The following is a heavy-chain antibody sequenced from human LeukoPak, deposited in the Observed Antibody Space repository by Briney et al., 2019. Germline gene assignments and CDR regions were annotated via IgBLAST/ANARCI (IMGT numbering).Heavy chain of an antibody. D-gene: IGHD5-12*01. CDR1: GFTFRSYS. CDR3: AKYSGYEIDY. Sequence: GGSLRLSCAASGFTFRSYSMNWVRQAPGKGLEWVSSISGSGGSTYYADSVKGRFTISRDNSKNTLYLQMNSLRAEDTAVYYCAKYSGYEIDYWGQGTLVTVSS. V-gene: IGHV3-23*01. CDR2: ISGSGGST. J-gene: IGHJ4*02.